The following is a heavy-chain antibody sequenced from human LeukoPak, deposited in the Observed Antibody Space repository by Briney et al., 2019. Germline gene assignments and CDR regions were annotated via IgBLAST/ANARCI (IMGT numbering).Heavy chain of an antibody. CDR1: GFTFSNYG. CDR3: AKGLGTIAAWYYFQH. Sequence: PGGSLRLSCAASGFTFSNYGMHWVRQAPGKGLEWVAVIWSDGSNKYSADSVKGRFTISRDNSKNTLYLQMNSLRAEDTAVYYCAKGLGTIAAWYYFQHWGQGTLVTVSS. V-gene: IGHV3-33*06. D-gene: IGHD6-13*01. J-gene: IGHJ4*02. CDR2: IWSDGSNK.